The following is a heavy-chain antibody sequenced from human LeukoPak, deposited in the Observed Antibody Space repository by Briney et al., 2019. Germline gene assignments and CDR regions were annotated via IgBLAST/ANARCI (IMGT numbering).Heavy chain of an antibody. D-gene: IGHD4-17*01. CDR3: ARDPHGDYLFDY. CDR1: GFTFSSYS. V-gene: IGHV3-21*01. Sequence: PGGSLRLSCAASGFTFSSYSMNWVRQAPGKGLEWVSSISSSSSYIYYADSVKGRFTISRDNAKNSLYLQMNSLRAEDTAVYYCARDPHGDYLFDYWGQGTLVTVSS. J-gene: IGHJ4*02. CDR2: ISSSSSYI.